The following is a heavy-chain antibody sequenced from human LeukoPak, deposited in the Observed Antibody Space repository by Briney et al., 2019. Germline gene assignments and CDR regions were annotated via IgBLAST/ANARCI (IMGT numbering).Heavy chain of an antibody. CDR2: ISSSGSTI. D-gene: IGHD3-22*01. CDR1: GFTSSSYE. Sequence: GGSLRLSCAASGFTSSSYEMNWVRQVPGKGLGWVTYISSSGSTIYYADSVKGRFTISRDNAKNSLYLQMNRLRAEDTAVYYCARVKLDSSGYWYYYYYMDVWRTGTTVTVSS. CDR3: ARVKLDSSGYWYYYYYMDV. V-gene: IGHV3-48*03. J-gene: IGHJ6*03.